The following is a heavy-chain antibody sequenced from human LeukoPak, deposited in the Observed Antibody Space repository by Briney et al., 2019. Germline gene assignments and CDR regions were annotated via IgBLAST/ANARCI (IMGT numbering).Heavy chain of an antibody. CDR3: VRGSTLRHYQY. V-gene: IGHV4-39*01. CDR1: GGSISSSTYY. Sequence: SETLSLTCTVSGGSISSSTYYWGWIRRPPGKGLEWLGSISYSGRTSYNPSFKSRVTVSVDPSKNQFSLKRSSVTAAYTAVYYCVRGSTLRHYQYWGQGTLVTVSS. J-gene: IGHJ4*02. CDR2: ISYSGRT. D-gene: IGHD3-16*01.